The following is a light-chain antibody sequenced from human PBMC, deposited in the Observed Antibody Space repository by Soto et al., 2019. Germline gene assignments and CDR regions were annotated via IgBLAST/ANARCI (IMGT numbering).Light chain of an antibody. CDR2: LGS. CDR3: MQALQTHRT. Sequence: DIVMTQSPLSLPVTPGEPASISCRSSQSLLHSNGYNYLDWYLQKPGQSPQLLIYLGSNRASGVPDRFSGSGSGTDFTLKISRVEDEDVGVYYCMQALQTHRTLGQGTKV. V-gene: IGKV2-28*01. CDR1: QSLLHSNGYNY. J-gene: IGKJ1*01.